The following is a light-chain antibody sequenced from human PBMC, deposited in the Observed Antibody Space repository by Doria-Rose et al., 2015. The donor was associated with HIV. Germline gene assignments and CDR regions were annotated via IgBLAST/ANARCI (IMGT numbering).Light chain of an antibody. CDR3: HQYGTSWT. CDR2: DGS. CDR1: QSFSSTY. V-gene: IGKV3-20*01. J-gene: IGKJ1*01. Sequence: TQSPGTLSLSPGERATLSCRASQSFSSTYLAWYQQKPGQAPSLLIYDGSTRATGISDRFSASGSVTDFTLTINRLEPEDFALYYGHQYGTSWTFGQGTKVEI.